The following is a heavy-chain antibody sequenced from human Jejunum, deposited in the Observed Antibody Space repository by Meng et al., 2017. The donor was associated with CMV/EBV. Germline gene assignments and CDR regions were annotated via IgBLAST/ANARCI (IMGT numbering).Heavy chain of an antibody. D-gene: IGHD6-13*01. CDR3: ARVAAAGRGMDV. J-gene: IGHJ4*02. CDR2: INQDGSQK. Sequence: SGFTFSSHWMTWVRQAPGKGLEWVANINQDGSQKNYVDSVKGRFTISRDNAKNSLFLQMNSLRAEDTAVYYCARVAAAGRGMDVWGQGMLVTVSS. V-gene: IGHV3-7*04. CDR1: GFTFSSHW.